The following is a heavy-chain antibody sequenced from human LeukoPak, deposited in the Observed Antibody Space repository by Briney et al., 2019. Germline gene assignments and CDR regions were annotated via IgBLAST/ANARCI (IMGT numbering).Heavy chain of an antibody. D-gene: IGHD3-10*01. CDR3: AKGGNYYGSGDDAFDI. V-gene: IGHV3-9*03. J-gene: IGHJ3*02. CDR1: GFTFDDYA. CDR2: ISWNSGSI. Sequence: GRSLRLSCAASGFTFDDYAMRWVRQAPGKGLEWVSGISWNSGSIGYADSVKGRFTISRDNAKNSLYLQMNSLRAEDMALYYCAKGGNYYGSGDDAFDIWGQGTMVTVSS.